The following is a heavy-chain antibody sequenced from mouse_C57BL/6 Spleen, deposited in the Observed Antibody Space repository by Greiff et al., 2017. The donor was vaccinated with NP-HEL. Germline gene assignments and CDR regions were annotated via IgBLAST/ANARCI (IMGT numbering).Heavy chain of an antibody. CDR2: ISDGGSYT. CDR3: ARDRGGFDY. Sequence: EVQLVESGGGLVKPGGSLKLSCAASGFTFSSYAMSWVRQTPEKRLEWVATISDGGSYTYYPDNVKGRFTISRDNAKNNLYLQMSHLKSEDTAMYYCARDRGGFDYWGQGTTLTVSS. V-gene: IGHV5-4*01. CDR1: GFTFSSYA. J-gene: IGHJ2*01. D-gene: IGHD3-1*01.